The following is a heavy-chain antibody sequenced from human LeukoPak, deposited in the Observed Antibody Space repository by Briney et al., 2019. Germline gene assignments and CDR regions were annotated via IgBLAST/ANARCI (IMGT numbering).Heavy chain of an antibody. CDR3: ARASRDDSGSYYFDY. J-gene: IGHJ4*02. D-gene: IGHD1-26*01. CDR2: INPNSGGT. V-gene: IGHV1-2*02. Sequence: ASVTVSCKASGYSFTGYYMHWVRQAPGQGLEWMGWINPNSGGTNYAQNLQGRVTMTRDTSISTAYMELTRLTSDDTAFYYCARASRDDSGSYYFDYWGQGPLVTVSS. CDR1: GYSFTGYY.